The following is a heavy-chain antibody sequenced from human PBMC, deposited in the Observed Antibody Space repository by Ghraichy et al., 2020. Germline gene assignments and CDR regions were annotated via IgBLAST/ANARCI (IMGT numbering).Heavy chain of an antibody. CDR1: GGSISSSY. J-gene: IGHJ5*02. Sequence: SETLSLTCTVSGGSISSSYWSWIRQPAGKGLEWIGRVYPSGSTNYNPSLKSRVTMSVDTSKNQFSLKLSSVTAADTAVYYCAGGVAGTYPRFDPWGQGTLVTVSS. CDR3: AGGVAGTYPRFDP. CDR2: VYPSGST. D-gene: IGHD1-7*01. V-gene: IGHV4-4*07.